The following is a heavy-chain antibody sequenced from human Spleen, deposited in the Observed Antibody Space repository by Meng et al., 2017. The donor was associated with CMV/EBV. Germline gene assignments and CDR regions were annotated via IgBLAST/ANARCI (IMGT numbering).Heavy chain of an antibody. D-gene: IGHD3-22*01. CDR3: ARDRMLTYYYDTKRRPSASFDI. CDR2: TYYRSKWYS. J-gene: IGHJ3*02. V-gene: IGHV6-1*01. CDR1: GDSVSSKSAA. Sequence: SQTLSLTCAISGDSVSSKSAAWNWIRQSPSRGLEWLGRTYYRSKWYSDYAVSVKSRITVNPDTSKNQFSLQVNSVTPEDTAVYLCARDRMLTYYYDTKRRPSASFDIWGQGTLVTVSS.